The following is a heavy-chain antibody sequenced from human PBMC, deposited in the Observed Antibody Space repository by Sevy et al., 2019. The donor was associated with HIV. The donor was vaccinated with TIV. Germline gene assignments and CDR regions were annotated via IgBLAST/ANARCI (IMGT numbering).Heavy chain of an antibody. CDR3: ARAHCSGGSCYSLAY. J-gene: IGHJ4*02. Sequence: ASVNVSCQASGYTFTSYRIYWVRQAPGQGLEWMGWISPFNGDTNYAQKLQGRVTMITGTSTNTAYTEMRSLRSDETAVRYCARAHCSGGSCYSLAYWGQGTLVTVSS. D-gene: IGHD2-15*01. V-gene: IGHV1-18*01. CDR2: ISPFNGDT. CDR1: GYTFTSYR.